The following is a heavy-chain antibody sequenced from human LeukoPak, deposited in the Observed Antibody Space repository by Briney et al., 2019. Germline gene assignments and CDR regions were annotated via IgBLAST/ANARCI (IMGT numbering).Heavy chain of an antibody. CDR3: ARDLDLPMIVVSNGG. D-gene: IGHD3-22*01. CDR1: GFTFDDYA. V-gene: IGHV3-9*01. CDR2: ISWNSGSI. Sequence: GGSLGLSCAASGFTFDDYAMHWVRQAPGKGLEWVSGISWNSGSIGYADSVKGRFTISRDNSKNSLYLQMNSLRDEDTAVYYCARDLDLPMIVVSNGGWGQGTLVTVSS. J-gene: IGHJ4*02.